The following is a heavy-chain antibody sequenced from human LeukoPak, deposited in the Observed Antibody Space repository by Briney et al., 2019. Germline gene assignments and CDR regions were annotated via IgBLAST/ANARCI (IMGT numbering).Heavy chain of an antibody. J-gene: IGHJ4*02. Sequence: GGSLRLPCAASGFTFSSYSMNWVRQAPGKGLEWVSSISSSSSYIYYADSVKGRFTISRDNAKNSLYLQMNSLRAEDTAVYYCARTGWPAAYYFDYWGQGTLATVSS. D-gene: IGHD6-19*01. V-gene: IGHV3-21*01. CDR1: GFTFSSYS. CDR3: ARTGWPAAYYFDY. CDR2: ISSSSSYI.